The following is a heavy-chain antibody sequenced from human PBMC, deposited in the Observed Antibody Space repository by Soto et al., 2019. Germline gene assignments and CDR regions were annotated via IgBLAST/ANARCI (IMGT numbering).Heavy chain of an antibody. CDR2: IIPIFGTA. Sequence: QVQLVQSGAEVKKPGSSVKVSCKASGGTFSSYAISWVRQAPGQGLEWMGGIIPIFGTANYAQKFQGRVTITADESTSTAYMELSSLTSEDTAVYYCARGVGDIVVVVSATSDAFDIWGQGTMVTVSS. V-gene: IGHV1-69*12. J-gene: IGHJ3*02. CDR3: ARGVGDIVVVVSATSDAFDI. D-gene: IGHD2-15*01. CDR1: GGTFSSYA.